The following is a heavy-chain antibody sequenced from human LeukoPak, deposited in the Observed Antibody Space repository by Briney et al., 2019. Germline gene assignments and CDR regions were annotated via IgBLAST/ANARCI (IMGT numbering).Heavy chain of an antibody. J-gene: IGHJ3*01. Sequence: PGGSLRLSCAASGFTFSNAWMSWVRQAPGKGLEWVSTISSSAGSTYYADSVKGRFAISRDNSKNTLYLQMNSLRAEDTAVYYCAKLYDSSGYSLFDLWGQGTMVTVSS. CDR3: AKLYDSSGYSLFDL. V-gene: IGHV3-23*01. CDR1: GFTFSNAW. D-gene: IGHD3-22*01. CDR2: ISSSAGST.